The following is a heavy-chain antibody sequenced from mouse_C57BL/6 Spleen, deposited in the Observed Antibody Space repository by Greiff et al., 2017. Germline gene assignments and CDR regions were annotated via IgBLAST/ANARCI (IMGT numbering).Heavy chain of an antibody. CDR3: ASLITTVVAFDY. J-gene: IGHJ2*01. CDR1: GYSITSGYY. CDR2: ISYDGSN. D-gene: IGHD1-1*01. V-gene: IGHV3-6*01. Sequence: ESGPGLVKPSQSLSLTCSVTGYSITSGYYWNWLRQFPGNKLEWMGYISYDGSNNYNPSLKNRISITRDTSKNQFFLKLNSVTTEDTATYYCASLITTVVAFDYWGQGTTLTVSS.